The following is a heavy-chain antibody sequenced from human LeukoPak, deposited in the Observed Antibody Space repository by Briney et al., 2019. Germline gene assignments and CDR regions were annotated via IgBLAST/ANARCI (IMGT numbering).Heavy chain of an antibody. CDR2: ISSSSSYI. V-gene: IGHV3-21*01. Sequence: GGSLRLSCAASRFIFSYYSMNWVRQAPGKGREGVSSISSSSSYIYYADSVKGRFTISRDNAKNSLYLQMNSLRAEDTAVYYCARDEYYGSGRTPNYYYYYYYMDVWGKGTTVTVSS. CDR1: RFIFSYYS. J-gene: IGHJ6*03. D-gene: IGHD3-10*01. CDR3: ARDEYYGSGRTPNYYYYYYYMDV.